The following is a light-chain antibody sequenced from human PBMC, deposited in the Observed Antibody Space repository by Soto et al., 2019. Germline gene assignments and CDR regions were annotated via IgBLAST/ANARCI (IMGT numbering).Light chain of an antibody. J-gene: IGKJ1*01. CDR3: HQSFSTPQT. Sequence: DIQMTQSPSSLSASIGDRATITCGASQSISSYLNWYQVKPGRAPKLLIYAASTLQTEVPSRFSGSESGTDFTLTISTLQPEDFATYYCHQSFSTPQTFGQGTKVDIK. V-gene: IGKV1-39*01. CDR1: QSISSY. CDR2: AAS.